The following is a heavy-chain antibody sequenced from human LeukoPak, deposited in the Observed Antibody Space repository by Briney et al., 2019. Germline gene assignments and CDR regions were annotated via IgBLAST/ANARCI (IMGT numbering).Heavy chain of an antibody. CDR2: IWYDGSNK. D-gene: IGHD6-19*01. Sequence: GGSLRLSCAASGFTFSSYGMHWVRQAPGKGLEWVAVIWYDGSNKYYADSLKGRFTISRDNSKTTLYLQMNTLRAEDTAVYYCARGKQWLESYYFDYWGQGTLVTVSS. CDR3: ARGKQWLESYYFDY. CDR1: GFTFSSYG. J-gene: IGHJ4*02. V-gene: IGHV3-33*01.